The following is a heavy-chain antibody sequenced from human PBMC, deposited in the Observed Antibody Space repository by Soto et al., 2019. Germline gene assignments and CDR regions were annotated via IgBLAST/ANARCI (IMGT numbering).Heavy chain of an antibody. V-gene: IGHV2-5*01. CDR2: IYWNDDT. CDR3: ARRLTVVPLAFDL. Sequence: QITLKESGPTLVKPTQTLTLTCTFSGFSLTTSGVGVGWIRQPPGKALEWLALIYWNDDTRYSPSLKNRVTITTDTAKNQVVLTMTDMDPVDTATYYCARRLTVVPLAFDLWGQGTMVTVSS. J-gene: IGHJ3*01. CDR1: GFSLTTSGVG. D-gene: IGHD3-10*01.